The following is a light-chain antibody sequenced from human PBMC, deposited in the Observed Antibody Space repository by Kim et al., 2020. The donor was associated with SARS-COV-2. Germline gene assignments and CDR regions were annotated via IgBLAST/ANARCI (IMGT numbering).Light chain of an antibody. CDR3: QSYDSSNQV. J-gene: IGLJ3*02. CDR1: SGSIANNY. Sequence: NFMLTQPHSVSESPGKTVTISCTRSSGSIANNYVQWYQQRPGRSPTTVIYEDKQRPSGVPDRFSGSIDSSSNSASLTISGLKTDDEADYYCQSYDSSNQVFGGGTQLTVL. V-gene: IGLV6-57*01. CDR2: EDK.